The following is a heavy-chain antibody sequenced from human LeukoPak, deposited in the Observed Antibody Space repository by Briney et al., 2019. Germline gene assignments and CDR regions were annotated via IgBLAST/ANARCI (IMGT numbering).Heavy chain of an antibody. J-gene: IGHJ4*02. Sequence: AGSLRLSCTASGFTFYDFGLRWLRQAPGKGLEWVSSINWNGSITPYADSVRGRFTISRDNDKNYLYLQMTSLKVEDTVLYYCTRDETGIDYWGQGTRVTVSS. D-gene: IGHD1-1*01. CDR2: INWNGSIT. V-gene: IGHV3-20*04. CDR3: TRDETGIDY. CDR1: GFTFYDFG.